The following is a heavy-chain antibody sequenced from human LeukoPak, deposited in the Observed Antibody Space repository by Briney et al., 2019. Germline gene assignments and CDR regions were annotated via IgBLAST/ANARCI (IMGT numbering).Heavy chain of an antibody. Sequence: SQTLSLTCTVFGGSISSYYWSWIRQPPGKGLEWIGYIYYSGSTNYNPSLKTRVTISVDASKNQFSLRLTSVTAADTAVYYCARHVQLASPVDYWGQGTLVTVSS. D-gene: IGHD1-1*01. CDR3: ARHVQLASPVDY. V-gene: IGHV4-59*08. J-gene: IGHJ4*02. CDR2: IYYSGST. CDR1: GGSISSYY.